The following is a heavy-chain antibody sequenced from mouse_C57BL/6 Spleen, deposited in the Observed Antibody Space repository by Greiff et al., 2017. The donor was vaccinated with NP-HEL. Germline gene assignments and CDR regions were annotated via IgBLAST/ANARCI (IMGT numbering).Heavy chain of an antibody. CDR2: LDPSDSYT. CDR3: ASSGWLLRDYFDY. V-gene: IGHV1-69*01. CDR1: GYTFTSYW. Sequence: QVQLQQPGAELVMPGASVKLSCKASGYTFTSYWMHWVKQRPGQGLEWIGELDPSDSYTNYNQKFKGKSTLTVDKSSSTAYMQLSSLTSEDSAVYYCASSGWLLRDYFDYWGQGTTLTVSS. D-gene: IGHD2-3*01. J-gene: IGHJ2*01.